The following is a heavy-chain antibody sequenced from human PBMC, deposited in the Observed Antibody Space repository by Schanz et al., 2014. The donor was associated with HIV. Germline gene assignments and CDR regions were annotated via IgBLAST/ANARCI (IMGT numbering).Heavy chain of an antibody. D-gene: IGHD3-9*01. CDR1: GFRFDDYA. V-gene: IGHV3-9*01. CDR3: AKETEQLRYLGYFDY. CDR2: ISWNSGSI. J-gene: IGHJ4*02. Sequence: EVHLVESGGGSVQPGRSLRLSCEASGFRFDDYAMHWVRQAPGKGLEWVSGISWNSGSIGYADSVKGRFTISRDNAKNSLYLQMNSLRAEDTALYYCAKETEQLRYLGYFDYWGQGTLVTVSS.